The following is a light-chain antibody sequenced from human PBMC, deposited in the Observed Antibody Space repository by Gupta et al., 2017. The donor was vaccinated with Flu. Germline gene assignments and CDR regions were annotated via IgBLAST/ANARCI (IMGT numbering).Light chain of an antibody. CDR2: GAS. CDR3: QQSHSPPKT. CDR1: QTINGY. J-gene: IGKJ1*01. V-gene: IGKV1-39*01. Sequence: PSSLSASVGDRVTITCRTSQTINGYLNWYQQKPGKAPKLLIYGASSLQSGIPSRFSGSGSGTDFTLTINTLQPEDFATYYCQQSHSPPKTFGQGTKVEI.